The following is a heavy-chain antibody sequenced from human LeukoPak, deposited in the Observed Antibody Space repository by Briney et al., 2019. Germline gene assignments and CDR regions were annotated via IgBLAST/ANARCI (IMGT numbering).Heavy chain of an antibody. CDR3: AKDGSGYGYYYMDV. Sequence: GGSLRLSCAASGFTFSSYGMSWVRQAPGKGLEWVSAISGSGGSTYYADSVKGRFTISRDNSKNTLYLQMNSLRAEDTAVYYCAKDGSGYGYYYMDVWGKGTTVTISS. CDR1: GFTFSSYG. J-gene: IGHJ6*03. D-gene: IGHD4-17*01. V-gene: IGHV3-23*01. CDR2: ISGSGGST.